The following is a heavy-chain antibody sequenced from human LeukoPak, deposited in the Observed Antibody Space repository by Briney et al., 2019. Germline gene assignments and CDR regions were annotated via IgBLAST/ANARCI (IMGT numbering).Heavy chain of an antibody. CDR2: INPNSGGT. CDR3: ARDRYCSSTSCLSSWFDT. Sequence: ASVKVSCKASGYTFSDYYMHWLRQAPGQGLEWMGCINPNSGGTDYAQKFQGRVTMTRDTSISTAYMELSRLRSDDTAVYYCARDRYCSSTSCLSSWFDTWGQGSLVTVSS. V-gene: IGHV1-2*02. D-gene: IGHD2-2*01. CDR1: GYTFSDYY. J-gene: IGHJ5*02.